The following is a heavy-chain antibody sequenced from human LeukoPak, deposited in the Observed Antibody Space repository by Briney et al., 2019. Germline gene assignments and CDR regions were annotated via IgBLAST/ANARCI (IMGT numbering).Heavy chain of an antibody. CDR1: GGTISDSNF. Sequence: PSETLSLTCAVSGGTISDSNFWSWVRQPPGKGLEWIGEIYHSGITNYNPSLKSRVTISVDKSKNQFSLKLSSVTAADTAVYYCARGLYSNSGNWFDPWGQGTLVTVSS. D-gene: IGHD4-11*01. CDR3: ARGLYSNSGNWFDP. J-gene: IGHJ5*02. V-gene: IGHV4-4*02. CDR2: IYHSGIT.